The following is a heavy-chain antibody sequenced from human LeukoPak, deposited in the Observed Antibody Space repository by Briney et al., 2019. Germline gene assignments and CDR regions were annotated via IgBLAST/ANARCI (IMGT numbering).Heavy chain of an antibody. J-gene: IGHJ6*02. CDR3: TSPVVVAATPISYYYYGMDA. V-gene: IGHV3-73*01. D-gene: IGHD2-15*01. Sequence: GGSLKLSCAASGFTFSGSAMHWVRQASGKGLEWVGRIRSKANSYATAYAASVKGRFTISRDDSKNTAYLQMNSLKTEDTAVYYCTSPVVVAATPISYYYYGMDAWGQGTTVTVSS. CDR1: GFTFSGSA. CDR2: IRSKANSYAT.